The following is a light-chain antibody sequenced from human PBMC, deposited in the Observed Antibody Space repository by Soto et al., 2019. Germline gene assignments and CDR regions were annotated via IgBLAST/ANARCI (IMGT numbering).Light chain of an antibody. V-gene: IGKV1-5*03. CDR1: QSISRQ. J-gene: IGKJ1*01. CDR3: LQYQSYWT. Sequence: DIQMTQSPSTLSASVGDRVSITCRASQSISRQLAWYQQKPGKAPNLLIYQASNLETGVPSSFTGSGSGTEFTLTIRSLQPDDLATYSCLQYQSYWTFGQGTKVEVK. CDR2: QAS.